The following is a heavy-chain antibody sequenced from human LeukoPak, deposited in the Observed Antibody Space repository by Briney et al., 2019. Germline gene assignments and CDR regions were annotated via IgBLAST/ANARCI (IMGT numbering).Heavy chain of an antibody. CDR1: GGSMSYHY. CDR3: ARDRLYYFDH. Sequence: SETLSLTCTVSGGSMSYHYWSWIRQPPGKGREWIGYIHYSGSTNYNSSLKSRVSISADTSKNQFSLKLSSVTAADTAVYYCARDRLYYFDHWGQGTLVTVSS. J-gene: IGHJ4*02. V-gene: IGHV4-59*11. CDR2: IHYSGST. D-gene: IGHD6-6*01.